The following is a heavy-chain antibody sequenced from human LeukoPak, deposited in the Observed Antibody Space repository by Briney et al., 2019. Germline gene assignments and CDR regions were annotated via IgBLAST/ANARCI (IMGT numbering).Heavy chain of an antibody. V-gene: IGHV3-23*01. CDR2: ISGSGGST. CDR1: GFTFSSYA. Sequence: GGSLRLSCAASGFTFSSYAMSWVRQAPGKGREWVSAISGSGGSTYYADSVKGRFTISRDNSKNTLYLQMNSLRAEDTAVYYCAKDRAYCGGDCYTFFDYWGQGTLVTVSS. CDR3: AKDRAYCGGDCYTFFDY. J-gene: IGHJ4*02. D-gene: IGHD2-21*02.